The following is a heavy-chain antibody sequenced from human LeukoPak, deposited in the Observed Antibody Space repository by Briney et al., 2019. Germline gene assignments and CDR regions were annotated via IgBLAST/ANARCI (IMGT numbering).Heavy chain of an antibody. CDR3: ARGRRSDYVWGSYRPHYFDY. D-gene: IGHD3-16*02. Sequence: SETLSHTCAVYGGSFSGYYWSWIRQPPGKGLEWIGEINHSGSTNYNPSLKSRVTISVDTSKNQFSLKLSSVTAADTAVYYCARGRRSDYVWGSYRPHYFDYWGQGTLVTVSS. V-gene: IGHV4-34*01. J-gene: IGHJ4*02. CDR2: INHSGST. CDR1: GGSFSGYY.